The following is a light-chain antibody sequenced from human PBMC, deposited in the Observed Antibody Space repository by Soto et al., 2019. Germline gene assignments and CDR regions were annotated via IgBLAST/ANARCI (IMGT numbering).Light chain of an antibody. CDR2: GNS. J-gene: IGLJ3*02. Sequence: QSVLTQPPSVSGAPGQRVTISCTGSSSNIGAGYDVHWYQQLPGTAPKLLIYGNSNRPSGVPDRFSGSKSGTSASLAITGLQAEDEAHYYCQSYDSSLSGNWVFGGGTKQTVL. CDR3: QSYDSSLSGNWV. CDR1: SSNIGAGYD. V-gene: IGLV1-40*01.